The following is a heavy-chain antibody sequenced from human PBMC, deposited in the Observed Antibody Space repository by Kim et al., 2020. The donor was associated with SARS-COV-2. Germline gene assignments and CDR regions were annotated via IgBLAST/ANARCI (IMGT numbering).Heavy chain of an antibody. J-gene: IGHJ4*02. Sequence: ANSVKGLFTISRDISKNTLYLQMNSLRTEDTAVYYCAKDGHSGSWYDIDYWGQGTLVTVSS. V-gene: IGHV3-23*01. CDR3: AKDGHSGSWYDIDY. D-gene: IGHD6-13*01.